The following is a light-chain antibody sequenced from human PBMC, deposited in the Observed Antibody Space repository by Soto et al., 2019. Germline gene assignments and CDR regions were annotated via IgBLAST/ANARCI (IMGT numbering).Light chain of an antibody. CDR2: GAS. CDR1: QSVSNNY. V-gene: IGKV3-20*01. CDR3: QQYGSSGT. J-gene: IGKJ1*01. Sequence: EIVFAPASGALALSPGERGTLSCRASQSVSNNYLAWYQQKPGQAPRLLIYGASNRATGIPDRFSGSGSGTDFTLTISRLEPEDFAVYYCQQYGSSGTFGQGTKVDIK.